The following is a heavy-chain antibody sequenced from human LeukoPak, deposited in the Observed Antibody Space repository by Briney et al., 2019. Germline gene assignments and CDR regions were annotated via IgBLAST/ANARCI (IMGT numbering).Heavy chain of an antibody. D-gene: IGHD6-13*01. CDR1: GFTFSSYA. Sequence: GRSLRLSCAASGFTFSSYAMSGVRHAPGKGLECVSAISGSGGSTYYADSVKGRFTISRDNSKNTLYLQMNSLRAEDTAVYYCAKILGKAADNYWGQGTLVTVSS. CDR3: AKILGKAADNY. V-gene: IGHV3-23*01. J-gene: IGHJ4*02. CDR2: ISGSGGST.